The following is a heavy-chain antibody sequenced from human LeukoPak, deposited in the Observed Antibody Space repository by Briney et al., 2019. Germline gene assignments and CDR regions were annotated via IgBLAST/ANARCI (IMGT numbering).Heavy chain of an antibody. CDR3: ARHKRLWPRSAAFDY. J-gene: IGHJ4*02. CDR2: IYTSGST. V-gene: IGHV4-4*07. CDR1: GGSISSYY. D-gene: IGHD5-18*01. Sequence: SETLSLTCTVSGGSISSYYWSWIRQPAGKGLEWIGRIYTSGSTNYNPSLKSRVTISVDTSKNQFSLKLSSVTAADTAVYYCARHKRLWPRSAAFDYWGQGTLVTVSS.